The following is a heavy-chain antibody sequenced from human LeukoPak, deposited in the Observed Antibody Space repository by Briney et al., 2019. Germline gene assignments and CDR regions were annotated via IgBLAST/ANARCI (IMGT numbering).Heavy chain of an antibody. D-gene: IGHD3-10*01. CDR1: GYTLTELS. J-gene: IGHJ3*02. CDR2: FDPEDGET. Sequence: ASVKVSCKVSGYTLTELSMHWVRQAPGKGLEWMGGFDPEDGETIYAQKFQGRVTMTEDTSTDTAYMELSSLRSEDTAVYYCATGLGRYYGSGSWLRGDAFDIWGQGTMVTVSS. CDR3: ATGLGRYYGSGSWLRGDAFDI. V-gene: IGHV1-24*01.